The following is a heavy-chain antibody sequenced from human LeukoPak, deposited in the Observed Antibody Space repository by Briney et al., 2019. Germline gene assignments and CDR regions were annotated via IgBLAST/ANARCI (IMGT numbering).Heavy chain of an antibody. CDR2: IYSGGST. D-gene: IGHD1-26*01. CDR3: ASKATGYSGSNKDDY. V-gene: IGHV3-53*05. J-gene: IGHJ4*02. CDR1: GFTVRSNY. Sequence: PGGSLRLSCAASGFTVRSNYMSWVRQAPGKGLEWVPVIYSGGSTYYADSVKGRFTISRDNSKNSLYLQMNSLRTEDTALYYCASKATGYSGSNKDDYWGQGTLVTVSS.